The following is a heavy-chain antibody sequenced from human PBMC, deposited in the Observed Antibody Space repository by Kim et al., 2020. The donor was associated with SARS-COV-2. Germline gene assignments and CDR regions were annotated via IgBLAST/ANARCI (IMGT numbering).Heavy chain of an antibody. V-gene: IGHV4-39*02. CDR3: ARLHRFYGLDV. Sequence: NPYYNPSLKRRVPISVDTSNDHFSLKLSSVTAADAAVYYCARLHRFYGLDVWGQGTTVTVSS. CDR2: NP. J-gene: IGHJ6*02.